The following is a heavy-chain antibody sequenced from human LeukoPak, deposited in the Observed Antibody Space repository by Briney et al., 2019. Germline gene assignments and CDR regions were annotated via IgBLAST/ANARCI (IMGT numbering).Heavy chain of an antibody. J-gene: IGHJ4*02. CDR2: IWYDGSNK. V-gene: IGHV3-33*01. CDR1: GFTFSSYG. CDR3: ARDLPYCSGGSCYWEGFDY. Sequence: GGPLRLSCAASGFTFSSYGMHWVRQAPGKGLEWVAVIWYDGSNKYYADSVKGRFTISRDNSKNTLYLQMNSLRAEDTAVYYCARDLPYCSGGSCYWEGFDYWGQGTLVTVSS. D-gene: IGHD2-15*01.